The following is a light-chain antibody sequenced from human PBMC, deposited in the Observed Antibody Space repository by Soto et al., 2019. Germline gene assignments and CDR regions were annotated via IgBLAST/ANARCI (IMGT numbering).Light chain of an antibody. CDR2: DNN. V-gene: IGLV1-40*01. Sequence: QSVLTQPPSVSGAPGQRVTISCTGSSSNIGAGYDVHWYQQLPGAAPKVLIYDNNNRPSGVPDRFSGSKSGTSASLAITGLQAEDEADYYCQSYDSSLSGYVFGTGTKLTVL. CDR1: SSNIGAGYD. J-gene: IGLJ1*01. CDR3: QSYDSSLSGYV.